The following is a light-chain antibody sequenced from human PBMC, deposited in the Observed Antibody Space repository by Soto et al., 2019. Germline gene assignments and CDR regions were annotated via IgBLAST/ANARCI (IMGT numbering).Light chain of an antibody. V-gene: IGKV1-5*03. Sequence: DIQMTQSPSTLSASVGDRVTITCRASQSISSWLAWYQQKSGEAPKLLIYEGSTLARGVPSRFSGSGSGTEFTLTISSLQPDXXXXXXXXXXXXYSRTFGQGTKVEVK. CDR3: XXXXXYSRT. CDR1: QSISSW. J-gene: IGKJ1*01. CDR2: EGS.